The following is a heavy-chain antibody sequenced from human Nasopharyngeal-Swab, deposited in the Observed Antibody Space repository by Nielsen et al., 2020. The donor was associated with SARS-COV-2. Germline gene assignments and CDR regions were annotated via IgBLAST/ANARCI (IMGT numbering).Heavy chain of an antibody. CDR1: GFSFSEYY. J-gene: IGHJ1*01. CDR3: ARGVETIHH. V-gene: IGHV3-11*04. Sequence: GESLKISCAASGFSFSEYYIRWLRQAPGKGLEWISDISSIGSITHYADSMKGRFTISRDNAKKSLYLQMNSLRAEDTAVYYCARGVETIHHWGQGSLVTVYS. CDR2: ISSIGSIT. D-gene: IGHD5-24*01.